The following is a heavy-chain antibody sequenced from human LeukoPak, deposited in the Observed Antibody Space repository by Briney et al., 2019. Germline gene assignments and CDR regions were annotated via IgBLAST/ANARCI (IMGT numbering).Heavy chain of an antibody. Sequence: GRSLRLSCADSGFTFSNYGMHWVRRAPGKGLEWVAVISYDGSKKFYADSGKGRFTISRDNSKNTLYLRMNSLRAEDTAVYYCAKDRGCSSTSCYGDYYGMDVWGQGTTVTVSS. CDR3: AKDRGCSSTSCYGDYYGMDV. CDR2: ISYDGSKK. D-gene: IGHD2-2*01. J-gene: IGHJ6*02. CDR1: GFTFSNYG. V-gene: IGHV3-30*18.